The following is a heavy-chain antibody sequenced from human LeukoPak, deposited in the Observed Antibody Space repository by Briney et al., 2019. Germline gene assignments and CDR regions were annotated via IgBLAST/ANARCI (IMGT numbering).Heavy chain of an antibody. CDR3: ARVGSTLGSFYYYYYYMDV. J-gene: IGHJ6*03. D-gene: IGHD2-15*01. CDR2: INHSGST. CDR1: GYSISNGYY. V-gene: IGHV4-34*01. Sequence: PSETLSLTCNVSGYSISNGYYWSWIRQPPGKGLEWIGEINHSGSTNYNPSLKSRVTISVDTSKNQFSLKLSSVTAADTAVYYCARVGSTLGSFYYYYYYMDVWGKGTTVTVSS.